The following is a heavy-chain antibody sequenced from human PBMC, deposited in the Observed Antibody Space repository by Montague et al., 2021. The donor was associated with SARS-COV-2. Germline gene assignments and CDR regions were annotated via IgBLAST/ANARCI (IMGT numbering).Heavy chain of an antibody. CDR3: ARHGCSSGRHRCGFDP. CDR2: IYYSGST. D-gene: IGHD6-19*01. J-gene: IGHJ5*02. CDR1: GGAMSSYY. Sequence: SETLSLTCTVSGGAMSSYYWSWIRQPPGKGLEWIGNIYYSGSTXXXPSXXXRVTISVDTSKIQFSLKLSSVTAADTAAYYCARHGCSSGRHRCGFDPWGQGTLVTVSS. V-gene: IGHV4-59*08.